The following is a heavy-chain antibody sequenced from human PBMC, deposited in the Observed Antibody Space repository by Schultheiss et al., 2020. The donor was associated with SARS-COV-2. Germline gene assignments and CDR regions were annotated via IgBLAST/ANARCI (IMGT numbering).Heavy chain of an antibody. CDR1: GFTFSSYD. CDR3: AREVVKGQIGVVVPAATNYYYYGMDV. J-gene: IGHJ6*02. CDR2: IGTAGDT. D-gene: IGHD2-2*01. V-gene: IGHV3-13*01. Sequence: GESLKISCAASGFTFSSYDMHWVRQATGKGLEWVSAIGTAGDTYYPDSVKGRFTISRDNSKNTLYLQMNSLRAEDTAVYYCAREVVKGQIGVVVPAATNYYYYGMDVWGQGTTVTVSS.